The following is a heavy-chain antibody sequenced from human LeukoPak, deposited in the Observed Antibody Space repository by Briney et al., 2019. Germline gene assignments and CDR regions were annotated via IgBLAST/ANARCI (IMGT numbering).Heavy chain of an antibody. CDR3: ARDFDYYGSGSYNNWFDP. D-gene: IGHD3-10*01. CDR1: GFTFSSYS. Sequence: GGSLRLSCAASGFTFSSYSMNWVRQAPGKGLEWVSYISSSGSTIYYADSVKGRFTISRDNAKNSLYLQMNSLRAEDTAVYYCARDFDYYGSGSYNNWFDPWGQGTLVTVSS. J-gene: IGHJ5*02. CDR2: ISSSGSTI. V-gene: IGHV3-48*04.